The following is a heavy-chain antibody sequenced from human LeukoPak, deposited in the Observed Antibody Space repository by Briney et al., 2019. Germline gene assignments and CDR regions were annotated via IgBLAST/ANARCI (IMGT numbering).Heavy chain of an antibody. D-gene: IGHD6-19*01. CDR1: GYTFTSYG. V-gene: IGHV1-18*01. Sequence: GASVKVSCKASGYTFTSYGISWVRQAPGQGLEWMGWISAYNGNTNYAQKFQGRVTMTRDTSISTAYMELSRLRSDDTAVYYCASINGYSSGWYIWGQGTLVTVSS. J-gene: IGHJ4*02. CDR3: ASINGYSSGWYI. CDR2: ISAYNGNT.